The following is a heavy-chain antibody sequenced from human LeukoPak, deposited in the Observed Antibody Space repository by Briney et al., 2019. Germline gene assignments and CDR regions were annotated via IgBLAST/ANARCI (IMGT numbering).Heavy chain of an antibody. Sequence: GGSLRLSCAASGFTFSDAWMHWVRQAPGKGLEWAGRIKNKNVGETTDYAAPVKGRFSISRDDSKNTLYLQMDSLGGEDTAVYYCTTGIAVAGFYFDYWGQGTLVTVSS. D-gene: IGHD6-19*01. CDR1: GFTFSDAW. CDR2: IKNKNVGETT. V-gene: IGHV3-15*01. CDR3: TTGIAVAGFYFDY. J-gene: IGHJ4*02.